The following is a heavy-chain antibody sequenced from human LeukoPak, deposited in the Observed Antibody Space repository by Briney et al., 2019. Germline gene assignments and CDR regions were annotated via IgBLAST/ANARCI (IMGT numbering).Heavy chain of an antibody. CDR1: GFTFSNYG. J-gene: IGHJ6*01. CDR3: AREWGLDV. V-gene: IGHV3-74*01. Sequence: GGSLRLSCAASGFTFSNYGMQWVRQVSGKGLVWVSRIKSDGTTTGHADFVKGRFTISRDNAKNTLYLQMNSLRAEDTAVYYCAREWGLDVWGPGNTVTVSS. CDR2: IKSDGTTT.